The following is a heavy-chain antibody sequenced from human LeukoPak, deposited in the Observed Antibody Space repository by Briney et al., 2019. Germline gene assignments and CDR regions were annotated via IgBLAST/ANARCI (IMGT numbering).Heavy chain of an antibody. J-gene: IGHJ4*02. CDR3: ARHGNIVATIKDY. CDR2: IYYSGST. CDR1: GGSISSSSHY. Sequence: SETLSLTCTVSGGSISSSSHYWGWIRQPPGKGLEWIGSIYYSGSTYYNPSLKSRVTISVDTSKNQFSLKLSSVTAADTAVYYCARHGNIVATIKDYWGQGTLVTVSS. D-gene: IGHD5-12*01. V-gene: IGHV4-39*01.